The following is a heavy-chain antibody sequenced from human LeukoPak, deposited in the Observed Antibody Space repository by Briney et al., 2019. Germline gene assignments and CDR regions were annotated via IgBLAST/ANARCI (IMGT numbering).Heavy chain of an antibody. CDR2: IYYTGST. V-gene: IGHV4-59*08. Sequence: SETLSLTCSVSGASISSYYWSWIRQPPGKGLDYIGYIYYTGSTNYNPSLKSRVTISVDTSRNQFSLKLSSVTAADTAVYYCARLRGKFSGGEWFFDYWGQGTLVTVSS. CDR1: GASISSYY. D-gene: IGHD3-10*01. J-gene: IGHJ4*02. CDR3: ARLRGKFSGGEWFFDY.